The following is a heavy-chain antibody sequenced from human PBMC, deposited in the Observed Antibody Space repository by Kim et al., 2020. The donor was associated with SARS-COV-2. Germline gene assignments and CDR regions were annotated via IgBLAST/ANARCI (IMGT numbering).Heavy chain of an antibody. D-gene: IGHD3-22*01. J-gene: IGHJ6*02. CDR2: IRSKAYGGTT. Sequence: GGSLRLSCTASGFTFGDYAMSWFRQAPGKGLEWVGFIRSKAYGGTTEYAASVKGRFTISRDDSKSIAYLQMNSLKTEDTAVYYCTRASRYYDSSGYYYDYYYGMDVWGQGTTVTVSS. CDR1: GFTFGDYA. CDR3: TRASRYYDSSGYYYDYYYGMDV. V-gene: IGHV3-49*03.